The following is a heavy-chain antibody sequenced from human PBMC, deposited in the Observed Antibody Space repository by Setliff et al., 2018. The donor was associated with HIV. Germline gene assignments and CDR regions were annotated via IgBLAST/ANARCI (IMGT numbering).Heavy chain of an antibody. CDR3: ARGARLLAGYSDRWDYYYMGV. CDR1: GGSTTSGGYY. CDR2: IYYSGST. D-gene: IGHD6-13*01. V-gene: IGHV4-31*03. J-gene: IGHJ6*03. Sequence: TLSLTCSVSGGSTTSGGYYWSWIRQHPGKGLEYIGYIYYSGSTYYNPSLKSRVTMSIDTSTQQFFLNVTSVTAADTAVYYCARGARLLAGYSDRWDYYYMGVWGKGTTVTVSS.